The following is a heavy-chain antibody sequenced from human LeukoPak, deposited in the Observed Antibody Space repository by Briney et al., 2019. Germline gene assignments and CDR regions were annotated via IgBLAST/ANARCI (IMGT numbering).Heavy chain of an antibody. Sequence: ASVKVSCKASGYTFTDYYMHWVRQAPGQGLEWMGRINPNSGGTNYAQKFQGRVTMTRDTSISTAYMELSRLRSDDTAVYYCASPYQNNPAEYFQHWGQGTLVTVSS. CDR3: ASPYQNNPAEYFQH. V-gene: IGHV1-2*06. J-gene: IGHJ1*01. D-gene: IGHD1-14*01. CDR1: GYTFTDYY. CDR2: INPNSGGT.